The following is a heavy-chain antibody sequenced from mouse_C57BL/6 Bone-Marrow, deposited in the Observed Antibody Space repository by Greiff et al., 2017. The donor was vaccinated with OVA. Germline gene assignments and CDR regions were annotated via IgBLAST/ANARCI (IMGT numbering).Heavy chain of an antibody. CDR1: GYSFTGYY. Sequence: EVKLQQSGPELVKPGASVKISCKASGYSFTGYYMNWVKQSPEKSLEWIGEINPSTGGTTYNQKFKAKATLTVDKSSSTAYMQLKSLTSEDSAVYYCARRYLYYYGSSYWAMDYWGQGTSVTVSS. D-gene: IGHD1-1*01. CDR2: INPSTGGT. CDR3: ARRYLYYYGSSYWAMDY. J-gene: IGHJ4*01. V-gene: IGHV1-42*01.